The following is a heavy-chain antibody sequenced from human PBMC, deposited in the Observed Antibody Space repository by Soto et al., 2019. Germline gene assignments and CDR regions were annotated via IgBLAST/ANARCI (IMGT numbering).Heavy chain of an antibody. CDR1: GYTFTSYA. CDR2: INAGNGNT. D-gene: IGHD2-15*01. CDR3: ARIATMCSGGRCYYKVLNWFDP. J-gene: IGHJ5*02. Sequence: ASVKVSCKASGYTFTSYAMHWVRQAPGQRLEWMGWINAGNGNTKYSQKFQGRVTITRDTSASTAYMELSSLRSEDTAVYYCARIATMCSGGRCYYKVLNWFDPWGQGTLVTVSS. V-gene: IGHV1-3*01.